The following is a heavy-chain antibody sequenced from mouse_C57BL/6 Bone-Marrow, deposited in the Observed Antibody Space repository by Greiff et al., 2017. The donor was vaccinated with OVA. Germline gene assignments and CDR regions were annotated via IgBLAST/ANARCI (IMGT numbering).Heavy chain of an antibody. J-gene: IGHJ4*01. Sequence: VQLQQSGAELVRPGASVKLSCKASGYTFTSYGISWVKQRPGQGLEWIGEIYPRSGNTYYNEKFKGKATLTVDKSSSTAYMELRSLTSEDSAVFFCARDGGTTVVAPCAVDAGGKGTSVTVSS. V-gene: IGHV1-81*01. CDR2: IYPRSGNT. CDR1: GYTFTSYG. D-gene: IGHD1-1*01. CDR3: ARDGGTTVVAPCAVDA.